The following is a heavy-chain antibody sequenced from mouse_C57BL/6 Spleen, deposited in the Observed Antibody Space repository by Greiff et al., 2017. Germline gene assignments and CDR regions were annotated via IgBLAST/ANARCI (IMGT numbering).Heavy chain of an antibody. Sequence: QVQLQQPGAELVKPGASVKLSCKASGYTFTSYWMHWVKQRPGQGLEWIGMIHPNSGSTNYNEKFKSKATLTVDKSSSTAYMQLSSLTSEDSAVYYCARSEILYGYDVGFAYWGQGTLVTVSA. CDR3: ARSEILYGYDVGFAY. V-gene: IGHV1-64*01. D-gene: IGHD2-2*01. CDR2: IHPNSGST. J-gene: IGHJ3*01. CDR1: GYTFTSYW.